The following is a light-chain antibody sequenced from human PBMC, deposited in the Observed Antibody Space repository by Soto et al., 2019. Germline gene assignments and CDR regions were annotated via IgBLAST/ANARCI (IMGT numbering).Light chain of an antibody. CDR3: PQYDNSPRT. CDR2: GAS. CDR1: QSVNSNY. V-gene: IGKV3-20*01. Sequence: EIVLTQSPGTLSLSPGERATLSCRASQSVNSNYLAWYQQKPGQGPRLLMYGASSRATGIPDRFSGSGSGTDFTLTISRLEPEDFAVYSCPQYDNSPRTFGQGTKVEIK. J-gene: IGKJ1*01.